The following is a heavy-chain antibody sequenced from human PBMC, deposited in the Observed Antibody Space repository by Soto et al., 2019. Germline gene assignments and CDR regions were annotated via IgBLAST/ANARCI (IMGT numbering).Heavy chain of an antibody. D-gene: IGHD3-22*01. J-gene: IGHJ3*02. CDR1: GFSLSTTGVG. Sequence: QITLKESGPTLMKPAQTLTLTCTFSGFSLSTTGVGVGWIRQPPGKALEWLALIYWDDDRRYSPSLKSRLTITKDTSKNQVVLRMTNMDPVDTATYYCAHRLTSPYYYDGSKYPHVFDIWGQGTMVTVSS. V-gene: IGHV2-5*02. CDR3: AHRLTSPYYYDGSKYPHVFDI. CDR2: IYWDDDR.